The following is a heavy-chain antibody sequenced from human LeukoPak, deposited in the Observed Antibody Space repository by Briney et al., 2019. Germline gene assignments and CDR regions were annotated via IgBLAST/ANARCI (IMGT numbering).Heavy chain of an antibody. CDR3: ARDRGYCSGGSCFNWFDP. Sequence: PSETLSLTCTVSGGSISSGSYYWSWIRQPAGKGLEWIGRIYTSGSTNYNPSLNSRVTISVDTSKHQFSLKLSSVTAADTAVYYCARDRGYCSGGSCFNWFDPWGQGTLVTVSS. CDR1: GGSISSGSYY. J-gene: IGHJ5*02. D-gene: IGHD2-15*01. V-gene: IGHV4-61*02. CDR2: IYTSGST.